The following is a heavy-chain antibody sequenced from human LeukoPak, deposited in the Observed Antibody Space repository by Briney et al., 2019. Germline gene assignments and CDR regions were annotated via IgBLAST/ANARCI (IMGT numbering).Heavy chain of an antibody. Sequence: PGGSLRLSCAASGFSVSSNYMSWDRQAPGKGLEWVSVTYSGGSTYYADSVKGRFTISRDNSKNTLFLQMNSLRAEDTAVYYCAREAYHYYGMDVWGQGTTVTVSS. J-gene: IGHJ6*02. V-gene: IGHV3-66*01. D-gene: IGHD3-16*01. CDR3: AREAYHYYGMDV. CDR2: TYSGGST. CDR1: GFSVSSNY.